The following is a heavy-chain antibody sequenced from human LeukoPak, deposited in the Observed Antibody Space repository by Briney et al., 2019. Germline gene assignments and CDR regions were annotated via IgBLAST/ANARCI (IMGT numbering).Heavy chain of an antibody. CDR1: GFTFSSYW. CDR3: VGGSGWLFDY. CDR2: IKKDGSEK. J-gene: IGHJ4*02. V-gene: IGHV3-7*01. Sequence: GGSLRLSCAASGFTFSSYWMFWVRQPPGKGLEWVATIKKDGSEKDYVDSVEGRFTISRDNAENSLSLQMNSLRGDDTAIYYCVGGSGWLFDYWGQGTLVTVSS. D-gene: IGHD6-19*01.